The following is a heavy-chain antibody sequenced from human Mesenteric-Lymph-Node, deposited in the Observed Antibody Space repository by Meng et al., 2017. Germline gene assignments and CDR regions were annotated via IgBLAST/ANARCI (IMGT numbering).Heavy chain of an antibody. D-gene: IGHD3-22*01. J-gene: IGHJ3*02. CDR2: IAYDGSNK. CDR1: GFTFSSYA. Sequence: GGSLRLSCAASGFTFSSYAMHWVRQAPGKGLEWVAVIAYDGSNKYYADSVKGRLTITRDNSKTTLYLQMNSRRAEDTAVYYCARDYYDSSGYKPDAFDIWGQGTMVTVSS. CDR3: ARDYYDSSGYKPDAFDI. V-gene: IGHV3-30*01.